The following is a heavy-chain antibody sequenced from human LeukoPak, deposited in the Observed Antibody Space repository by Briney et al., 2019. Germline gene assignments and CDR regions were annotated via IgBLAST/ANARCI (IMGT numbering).Heavy chain of an antibody. D-gene: IGHD7-27*01. V-gene: IGHV4-4*02. CDR3: ASRWVLTGDPY. J-gene: IGHJ4*02. CDR2: ISQSGST. Sequence: PSETLSLTCAVSGGSISSSNWWSWVRQPPGKGLEWIGEISQSGSTNYNPSLKSRVTISVDKSKNQFSLKLTSVTAADTAVCYCASRWVLTGDPYWGQGTLVTVSS. CDR1: GGSISSSNW.